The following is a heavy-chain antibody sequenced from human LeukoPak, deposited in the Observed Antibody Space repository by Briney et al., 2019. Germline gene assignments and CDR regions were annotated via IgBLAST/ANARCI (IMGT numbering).Heavy chain of an antibody. CDR3: ARDWESDARTITDR. D-gene: IGHD5-12*01. CDR2: VSANSGET. J-gene: IGHJ5*02. Sequence: ASVTVSCKASGYRFTTYGISWLRQAPGQGLVWMGWVSANSGETSYAQSFRDRVTLTTDTSTSTAYIELRSLTSDDTAVYYCARDWESDARTITDRWGQGTLVTVSS. V-gene: IGHV1-18*01. CDR1: GYRFTTYG.